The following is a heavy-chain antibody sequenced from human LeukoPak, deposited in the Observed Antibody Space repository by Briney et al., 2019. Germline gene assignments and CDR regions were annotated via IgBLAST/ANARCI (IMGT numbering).Heavy chain of an antibody. CDR3: ARAGGLGFGESTDFDY. V-gene: IGHV4-39*07. D-gene: IGHD3-10*01. J-gene: IGHJ4*02. CDR2: IYYSGST. Sequence: SETLSLTCTVSGGSISSSSYYWGWIRQPPGKGLEWIGSIYYSGSTYYNPSLKSRVTISVDTSKNQFSLKLSSVTAADTAVYYCARAGGLGFGESTDFDYWGQGTLVTVPS. CDR1: GGSISSSSYY.